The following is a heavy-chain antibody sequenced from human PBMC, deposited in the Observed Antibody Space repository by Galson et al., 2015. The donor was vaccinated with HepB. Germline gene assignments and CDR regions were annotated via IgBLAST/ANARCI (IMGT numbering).Heavy chain of an antibody. CDR2: IYYSGNT. V-gene: IGHV4-59*08. CDR3: ARLYRQYYYGLDV. D-gene: IGHD4-11*01. Sequence: TLSLTCTVSGGSISSYYWSWIRQPPGKGLEWIGYIYYSGNTNYNPSLQSRVSLSVDTSQNQFSLKLSSVTAADTAVYYCARLYRQYYYGLDVWGQGTTVTVSS. CDR1: GGSISSYY. J-gene: IGHJ6*02.